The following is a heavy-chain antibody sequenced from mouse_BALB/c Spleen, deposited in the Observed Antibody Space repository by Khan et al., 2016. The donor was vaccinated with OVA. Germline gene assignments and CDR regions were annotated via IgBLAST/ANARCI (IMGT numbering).Heavy chain of an antibody. CDR2: IDPFNGNT. V-gene: IGHV1S135*01. J-gene: IGHJ3*01. Sequence: VQLQQSGPELMKPGTSVKISCKASGFSFTTYYMHWVKQSHGKSLEWIGYIDPFNGNTNYNQKFKGKATLTVDKSSSTAYMHLSSLTSEDSAVFYCRRRGLNNWFADGGQGSLVTVSA. CDR1: GFSFTTYY. D-gene: IGHD1-3*01. CDR3: RRRGLNNWFAD.